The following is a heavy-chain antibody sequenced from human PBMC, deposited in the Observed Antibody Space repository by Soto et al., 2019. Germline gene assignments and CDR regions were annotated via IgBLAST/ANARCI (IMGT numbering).Heavy chain of an antibody. D-gene: IGHD2-2*01. CDR3: VKDSVGYCSSTSCYDGMDV. J-gene: IGHJ6*02. CDR1: GFTFSSYG. Sequence: GGSLRLSCAASGFTFSSYGMHWVRQAPGKGLEWVAVISYDGSNKYYADSVKGRFTISRDNSKNTLYLQMNSLRAEDTAVYYCVKDSVGYCSSTSCYDGMDVWGQGTTVTVSS. CDR2: ISYDGSNK. V-gene: IGHV3-30*18.